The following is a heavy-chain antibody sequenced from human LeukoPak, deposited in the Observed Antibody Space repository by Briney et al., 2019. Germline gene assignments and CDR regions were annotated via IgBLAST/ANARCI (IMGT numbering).Heavy chain of an antibody. CDR1: GFTVSSNY. Sequence: GGSLSLSCAASGFTVSSNYMSWVRQAQGKGLEWVSVIYSGDITHYADSVKGRFTISRDNSKNTLYLQMNSLRAEDTAVYYCARDNPSGTDYWGQGTLVTVSS. CDR3: ARDNPSGTDY. CDR2: IYSGDIT. J-gene: IGHJ4*02. V-gene: IGHV3-53*01. D-gene: IGHD1-26*01.